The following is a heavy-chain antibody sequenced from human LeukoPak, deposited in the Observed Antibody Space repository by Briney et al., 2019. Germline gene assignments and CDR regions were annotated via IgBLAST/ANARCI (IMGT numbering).Heavy chain of an antibody. Sequence: PSETLSLTCTVSGGSISSYYWSWIRQPPGKGLEWIGYIYYSGSTNNNPPLKSRVTISLDTSKNQFSLKLSSVTAADTAVYYCARHPTYYYGMDVWGQGTTVTVSS. CDR1: GGSISSYY. CDR2: IYYSGST. V-gene: IGHV4-59*08. J-gene: IGHJ6*02. CDR3: ARHPTYYYGMDV.